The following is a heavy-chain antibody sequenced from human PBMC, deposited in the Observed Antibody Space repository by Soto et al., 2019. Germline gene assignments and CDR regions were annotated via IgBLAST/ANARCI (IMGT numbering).Heavy chain of an antibody. CDR1: GFTFSSYA. Sequence: EVPLLESGGGLVQPGGSLRLSCAASGFTFSSYAMTWVRQAPGKGLEWVSGISGSGATTSYADSVKGRFTVSRDNSKNTLYFQMNSLRVEDTAVYHCAKLRYFDWSAYNWFEYWGQGTPVIVSS. CDR3: AKLRYFDWSAYNWFEY. D-gene: IGHD3-9*01. V-gene: IGHV3-23*01. CDR2: ISGSGATT. J-gene: IGHJ5*01.